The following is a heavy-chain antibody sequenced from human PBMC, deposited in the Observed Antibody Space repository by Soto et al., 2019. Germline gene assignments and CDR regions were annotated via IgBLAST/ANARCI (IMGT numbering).Heavy chain of an antibody. Sequence: LQPLRVTRSVAWGKIVGLGCCWSIERKHPGKGLEWIGYIYYSGSTYYNPSLKSRVTISVDTSKNQFSLKLSSVTAADTAVYYCARSTVLMVYVIDYWGHGTLVTVSS. J-gene: IGHJ4*01. V-gene: IGHV4-31*02. CDR1: WGKIVGLGCC. D-gene: IGHD2-8*01. CDR3: ARSTVLMVYVIDY. CDR2: IYYSGST.